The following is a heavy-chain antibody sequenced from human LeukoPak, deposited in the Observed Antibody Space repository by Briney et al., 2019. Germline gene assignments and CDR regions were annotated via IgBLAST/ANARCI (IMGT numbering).Heavy chain of an antibody. CDR2: IKSKTDGATT. J-gene: IGHJ4*02. CDR3: TTVGSSRYYYYFDY. Sequence: GGSLRLSCAASGSTFNHAWMNWVRQAPGKGLEWVGRIKSKTDGATTEYAAPVKGRFTISRDDSKNTLYLQMNSLKTEDTAVYYCTTVGSSRYYYYFDYWGQGSLVTVSS. V-gene: IGHV3-15*01. CDR1: GSTFNHAW. D-gene: IGHD3-22*01.